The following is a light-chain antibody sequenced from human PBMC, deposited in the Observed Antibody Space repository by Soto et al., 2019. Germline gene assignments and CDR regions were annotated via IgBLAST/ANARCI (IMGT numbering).Light chain of an antibody. Sequence: QSALTQPPSASGSPGQSVTISCTGTSSDVGGYKYVSWYQQHPGKAPKLMLYEVSKRPSGVPARVSGSKSGNTASLTVSGLQPEDEADYYCCSYAGSNNVVFGGGTKLTVL. J-gene: IGLJ2*01. CDR2: EVS. CDR1: SSDVGGYKY. CDR3: CSYAGSNNVV. V-gene: IGLV2-8*01.